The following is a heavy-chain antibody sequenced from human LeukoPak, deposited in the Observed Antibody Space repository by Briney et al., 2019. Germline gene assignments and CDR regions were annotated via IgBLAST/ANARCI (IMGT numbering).Heavy chain of an antibody. Sequence: GGSLRLSCAASGFTFSGYTMNWVRQAPGKGLEWVSAISGSGGSTYYADSVKGRFTISRDNSKNTLYLQMNSLRAEDTAVYYCAKGSSWSRGWFDPWGQGTLVTVSS. D-gene: IGHD6-13*01. CDR2: ISGSGGST. J-gene: IGHJ5*02. CDR1: GFTFSGYT. V-gene: IGHV3-23*01. CDR3: AKGSSWSRGWFDP.